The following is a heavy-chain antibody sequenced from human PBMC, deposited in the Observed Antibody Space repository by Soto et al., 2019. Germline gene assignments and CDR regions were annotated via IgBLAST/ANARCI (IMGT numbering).Heavy chain of an antibody. CDR1: GGSFSSADYY. D-gene: IGHD3-22*01. V-gene: IGHV4-30-4*02. CDR2: IFYSGST. CDR3: ARVLGYYDSSGYGDWYFDL. J-gene: IGHJ2*01. Sequence: SETLSLTCPVSGGSFSSADYYWSWIRQPPGKGLEWIGCIFYSGSTYYNPSLKSRVTISVDTSKNQFSLKLSSVTAADTAVYYCARVLGYYDSSGYGDWYFDLWGRGTLVTVSS.